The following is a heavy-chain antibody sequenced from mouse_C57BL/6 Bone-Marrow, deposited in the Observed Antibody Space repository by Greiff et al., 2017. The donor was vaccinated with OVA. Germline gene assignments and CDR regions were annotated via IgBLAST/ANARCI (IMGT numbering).Heavy chain of an antibody. V-gene: IGHV1-82*01. Sequence: QVQLKQSGPELVKPGASVKISCKASGYAFSSSWMNWVKQRPGKGLEWIGRIYPGDGDTNYNGKFKGKATLTADKSSSTAYMQLSSLTSEDSAVYFCARGHYGSSYEFAYWGQGTLVTVSA. CDR3: ARGHYGSSYEFAY. CDR1: GYAFSSSW. J-gene: IGHJ3*01. CDR2: IYPGDGDT. D-gene: IGHD1-1*01.